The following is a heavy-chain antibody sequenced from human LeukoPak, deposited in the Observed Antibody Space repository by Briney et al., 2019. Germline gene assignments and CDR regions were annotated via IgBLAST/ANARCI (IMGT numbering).Heavy chain of an antibody. D-gene: IGHD6-13*01. J-gene: IGHJ6*02. CDR1: GGSFSGYY. CDR2: INHSGST. V-gene: IGHV4-34*01. CDR3: AVAAGYYYYGMDV. Sequence: SETLSLTCTVSGGSFSGYYWSWIRQPPGKGLEWIGEINHSGSTNYNPSLKSRVTISVDTSKNQFSLKLSSVTAADTAVYYCAVAAGYYYYGMDVWGQGTTVTVSS.